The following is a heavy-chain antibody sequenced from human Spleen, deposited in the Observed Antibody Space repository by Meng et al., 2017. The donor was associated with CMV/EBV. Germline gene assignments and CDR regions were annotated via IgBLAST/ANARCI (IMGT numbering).Heavy chain of an antibody. CDR2: ISAYNANT. V-gene: IGHV1-18*04. CDR1: GYTFTSYG. J-gene: IGHJ6*02. D-gene: IGHD3-3*01. Sequence: ASVKVSCKASGYTFTSYGVSWVRQAPGQGLEWVGTISAYNANTDYAQKVQDRVTISVDTSKNQFSLKLMSVTVADTAIYYCARGSQMYNDFWSGPTPLYYGMEVWGQGTTVTVSS. CDR3: ARGSQMYNDFWSGPTPLYYGMEV.